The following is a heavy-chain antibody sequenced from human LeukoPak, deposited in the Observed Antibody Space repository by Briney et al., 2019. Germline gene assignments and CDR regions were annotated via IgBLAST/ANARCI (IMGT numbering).Heavy chain of an antibody. CDR1: GFTFSSYG. Sequence: GGSLRLSCAASGFTFSSYGMHWVRQAPGKGLEWVAVISYDGSNKYYADSVKGRFTISRDNAKNSLYLQMNSLRAEDTAVYYCARDQGFSYYFYYMDVWGKGTTVTVSS. D-gene: IGHD3-3*01. V-gene: IGHV3-30*03. CDR2: ISYDGSNK. CDR3: ARDQGFSYYFYYMDV. J-gene: IGHJ6*03.